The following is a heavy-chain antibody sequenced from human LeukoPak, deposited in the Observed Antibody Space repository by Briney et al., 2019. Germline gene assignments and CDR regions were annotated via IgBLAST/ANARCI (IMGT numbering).Heavy chain of an antibody. V-gene: IGHV4-61*02. CDR1: GGSISSDLYY. J-gene: IGHJ5*02. D-gene: IGHD1-1*01. CDR3: ARTSGRWFDP. Sequence: SETLSLTCTVSGGSISSDLYYWNWIRQPAGKGLEWIGRIYTSGSTNYNPSLKSRVTISVDTSKNQFSLKLSSVTAADTAVYYCARTSGRWFDPWGQGTLVTVSS. CDR2: IYTSGST.